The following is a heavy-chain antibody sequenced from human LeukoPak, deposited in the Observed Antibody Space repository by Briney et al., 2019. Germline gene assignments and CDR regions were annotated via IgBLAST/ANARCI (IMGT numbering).Heavy chain of an antibody. CDR2: INHSGST. CDR1: GGSFSGYY. Sequence: SETLSLTCAVYGGSFSGYYWRWLRQPPGRGLEWIGEINHSGSTNYNPSLKSRVTISVDTSKNQFSLKLSSVTAADTAVYYCASHADTNWFDPWGQGTLVTVSS. CDR3: ASHADTNWFDP. D-gene: IGHD1-26*01. J-gene: IGHJ5*02. V-gene: IGHV4-34*01.